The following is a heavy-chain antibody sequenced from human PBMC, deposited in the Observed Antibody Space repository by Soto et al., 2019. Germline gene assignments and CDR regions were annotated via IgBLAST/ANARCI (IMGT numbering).Heavy chain of an antibody. CDR2: ISGTGGRT. CDR3: AKASEWLSRNSLDP. V-gene: IGHV3-23*01. J-gene: IGHJ5*02. Sequence: PGGSLRLSCAASGFSFTDFAMRLVRQPPGKGLECVSSISGTGGRTHYADSVKGRFSISRDNPRNTLSLQMNSLRAEDTALYYCAKASEWLSRNSLDPCGQGTLVTVSS. CDR1: GFSFTDFA. D-gene: IGHD3-3*01.